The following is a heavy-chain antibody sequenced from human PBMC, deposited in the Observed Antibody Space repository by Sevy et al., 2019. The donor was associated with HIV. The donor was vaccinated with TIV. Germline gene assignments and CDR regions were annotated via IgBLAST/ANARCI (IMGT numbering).Heavy chain of an antibody. V-gene: IGHV1-46*03. CDR3: GRTSPKGGFDY. CDR2: INPSGGST. CDR1: GYTVTSYY. D-gene: IGHD3-16*01. J-gene: IGHJ4*02. Sequence: ASVKVSCKASGYTVTSYYLHWVRQAPRQGLEWMGIINPSGGSTNYAQKFQGRVTMTRDTSTTTVYMELSSLRSEDTAVYYCGRTSPKGGFDYWGQGTLVTVSS.